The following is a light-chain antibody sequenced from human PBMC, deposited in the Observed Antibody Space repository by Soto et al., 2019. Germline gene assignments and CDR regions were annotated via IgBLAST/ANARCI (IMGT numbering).Light chain of an antibody. J-gene: IGKJ4*01. V-gene: IGKV3-11*01. CDR3: QQRSNWPF. CDR2: DAS. CDR1: QSVGSY. Sequence: EIVLTQSPATLSLSPGERATPSRRASQSVGSYLAWYQQKTGQAPRLLIYDASNRATGIPARFSGSGSGTDFTLTISSLEPEDCAVYYCQQRSNWPFFGGGTKVDIK.